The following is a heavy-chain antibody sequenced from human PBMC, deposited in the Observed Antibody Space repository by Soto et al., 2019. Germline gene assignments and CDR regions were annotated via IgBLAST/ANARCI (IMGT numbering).Heavy chain of an antibody. D-gene: IGHD5-12*01. CDR3: ARKSTITWGGYYYGMDV. Sequence: SAKVSCKASGGTFSSYAISWVRQAPGQGLEWMGGIIPIFGTANYAQKFQGRVTITADESTSTAYMELSSLRSEDTAVYYCARKSTITWGGYYYGMDVWGQGTTVTVSS. CDR1: GGTFSSYA. V-gene: IGHV1-69*13. CDR2: IIPIFGTA. J-gene: IGHJ6*02.